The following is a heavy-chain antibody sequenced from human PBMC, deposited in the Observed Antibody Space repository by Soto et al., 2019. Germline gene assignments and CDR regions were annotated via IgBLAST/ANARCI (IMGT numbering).Heavy chain of an antibody. CDR1: GFTFSSYG. Sequence: GGSLRLSCAASGFTFSSYGMHWVRQAPGKGLEWVAVISYDGSNKYYADSVKGRFTISRDNSKNTLYLQMNSLRAEDTAVYYCAKVESSGWPHYYYYGMDVWGQGTTVTVSS. CDR3: AKVESSGWPHYYYYGMDV. J-gene: IGHJ6*02. D-gene: IGHD6-19*01. V-gene: IGHV3-30*18. CDR2: ISYDGSNK.